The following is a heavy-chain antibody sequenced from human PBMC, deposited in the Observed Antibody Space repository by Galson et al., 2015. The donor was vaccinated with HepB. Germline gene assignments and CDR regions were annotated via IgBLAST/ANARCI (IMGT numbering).Heavy chain of an antibody. CDR3: AREFPVGATLNDFDY. CDR2: IYSGGST. Sequence: SLRLSCAASGFTVSSNYMCWVRQAPGEGLEWGSVIYSGGSTYYADSVKGRFTISGDNSKNTLYLQMNSLRAEDTAVYYCAREFPVGATLNDFDYWGQGTLVTVSS. J-gene: IGHJ4*02. D-gene: IGHD1-26*01. V-gene: IGHV3-66*01. CDR1: GFTVSSNY.